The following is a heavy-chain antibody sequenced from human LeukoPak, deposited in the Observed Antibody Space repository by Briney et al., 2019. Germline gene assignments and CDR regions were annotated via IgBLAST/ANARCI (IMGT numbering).Heavy chain of an antibody. CDR2: IKEDGSEK. D-gene: IGHD6-6*01. J-gene: IGHJ4*02. Sequence: GGSLRLSCAASGFTFSTYWMSWVRKAPGKGLEWLGNIKEDGSEKYYVDSVKGLFTISRDNAKNSLYLQMNNLRTEDTAVYYCARDVASRTADYWGQGTLVTVSS. CDR3: ARDVASRTADY. CDR1: GFTFSTYW. V-gene: IGHV3-7*01.